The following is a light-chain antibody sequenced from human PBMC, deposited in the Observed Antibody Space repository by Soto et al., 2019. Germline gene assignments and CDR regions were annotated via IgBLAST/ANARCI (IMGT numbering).Light chain of an antibody. CDR1: QSISSW. J-gene: IGKJ1*01. V-gene: IGKV1-5*03. CDR3: QQYNSYSRRT. Sequence: DIQMTQSPSTLSASVGDRVTITCRASQSISSWLAWYQQKPGKAPKLLIYKASSLESGVPSRFSGSGSGTEFPLTISSLQPDDFATYYCQQYNSYSRRTFGQGTKVEIK. CDR2: KAS.